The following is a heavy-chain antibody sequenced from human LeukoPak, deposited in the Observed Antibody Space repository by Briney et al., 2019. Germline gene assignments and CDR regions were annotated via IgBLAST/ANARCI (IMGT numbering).Heavy chain of an antibody. CDR1: GFTFSSYA. V-gene: IGHV3-23*01. CDR2: ISGSGGST. D-gene: IGHD2-2*01. Sequence: GGSLRLSCAASGFTFSSYAMSWVRQAPGKGLEWVSAISGSGGSTYYADSVKGRFTISRDNSKNTLYLQMNSLRAEDTAVYYCAKGFRRSWGVVVVPAASDYWGQGTLVTVSS. J-gene: IGHJ4*02. CDR3: AKGFRRSWGVVVVPAASDY.